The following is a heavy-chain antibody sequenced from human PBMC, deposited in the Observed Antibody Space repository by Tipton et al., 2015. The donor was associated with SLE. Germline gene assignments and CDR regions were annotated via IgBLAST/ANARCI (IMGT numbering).Heavy chain of an antibody. CDR2: VYHSGNT. CDR1: GYSISSAYY. CDR3: ARAFSDFWTGYPL. J-gene: IGHJ4*02. Sequence: LRLSCAVSGYSISSAYYWGWIRQPPGKGLECLGIVYHSGNTYYNPSLKSRVTISLDRSKNQFSLKLTSVTAADTAVYFCARAFSDFWTGYPLWGQGALVTVSS. V-gene: IGHV4-38-2*01. D-gene: IGHD3/OR15-3a*01.